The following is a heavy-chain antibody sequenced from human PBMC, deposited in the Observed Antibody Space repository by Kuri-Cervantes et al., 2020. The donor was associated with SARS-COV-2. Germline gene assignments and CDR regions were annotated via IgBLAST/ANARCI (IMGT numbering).Heavy chain of an antibody. CDR1: GFTFSSYE. CDR2: ISSSGSTI. V-gene: IGHV3-48*03. D-gene: IGHD1-26*01. J-gene: IGHJ4*02. Sequence: GESLKISCAASGFTFSSYEMNWVRQAPGKGLEWVSYISSSGSTIYYADSVKGRFTISRDNSKNTLYLQMNSLRAEDTAVYYCAKDRPSRSYLNYFDYWGQGTLVTVSS. CDR3: AKDRPSRSYLNYFDY.